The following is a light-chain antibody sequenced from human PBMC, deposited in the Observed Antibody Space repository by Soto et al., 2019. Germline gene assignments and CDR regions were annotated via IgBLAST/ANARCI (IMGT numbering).Light chain of an antibody. CDR1: QSVSSY. V-gene: IGKV3-11*01. Sequence: EIVLTQSPATLSLSPGERATLSCRASQSVSSYLAWYQQKPGLAPRLLIYDASNRATGIPARFSGSGSGTDFTLTISSLQSEDFGVYFCQQYDNWPLTFGGGTKVDIK. CDR2: DAS. J-gene: IGKJ4*01. CDR3: QQYDNWPLT.